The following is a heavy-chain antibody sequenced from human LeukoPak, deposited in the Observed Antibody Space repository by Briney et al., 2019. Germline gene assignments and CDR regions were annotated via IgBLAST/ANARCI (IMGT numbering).Heavy chain of an antibody. CDR3: AKIPNTVATLGLFDP. CDR2: ISGSGGST. V-gene: IGHV3-23*01. Sequence: GSLRLSCAASGFTFSSYAMRWVRQVPGKGLEWVSAISGSGGSTYYADSVKGRFTISRDNSKNTLYLQMNSLRAEDTAVYYCAKIPNTVATLGLFDPWGQGTLVTVSS. J-gene: IGHJ5*02. CDR1: GFTFSSYA. D-gene: IGHD4-17*01.